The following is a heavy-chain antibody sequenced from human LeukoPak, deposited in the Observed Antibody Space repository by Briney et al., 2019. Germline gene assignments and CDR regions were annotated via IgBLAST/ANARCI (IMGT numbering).Heavy chain of an antibody. J-gene: IGHJ4*02. CDR3: ARGSLSSGSYY. CDR2: ISAYNGNT. V-gene: IGHV1-18*04. Sequence: PRASVKVSCKASGYTFTGYYMHWVRQAPGQGLEWMGWISAYNGNTNYAQKLQGRVTMTTDTSTSTAYMELRSLRSDDTAVYYCARGSLSSGSYYWGQGTLVTVSS. D-gene: IGHD6-6*01. CDR1: GYTFTGYY.